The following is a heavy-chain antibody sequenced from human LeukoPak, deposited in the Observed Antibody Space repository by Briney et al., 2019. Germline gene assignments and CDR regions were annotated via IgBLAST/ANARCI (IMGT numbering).Heavy chain of an antibody. J-gene: IGHJ4*02. CDR3: ASCYYDSSGYYYFDY. V-gene: IGHV1-2*02. CDR2: VKPSSGAT. D-gene: IGHD3-22*01. CDR1: GYTFSGHY. Sequence: GASVKVSCKASGYTFSGHYMHWVRQAPGQGLGWMGWVKPSSGATNYAQKFRGRVTMTRDTSNRTSYMELSRLRSDDTALYYCASCYYDSSGYYYFDYWGRGTLVTVSS.